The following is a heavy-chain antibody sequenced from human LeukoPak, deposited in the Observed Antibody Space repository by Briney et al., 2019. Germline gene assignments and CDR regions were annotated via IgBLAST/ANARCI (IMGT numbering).Heavy chain of an antibody. CDR3: ATTYGDPSVDV. Sequence: SQTLSLTCTVSGGSISSGGYYWTWIRQRPGKGLEWIGYIFYSGNTYYNPSLRSRVTISVDTSKSQFSLKLSSVTAADTAVYYCATTYGDPSVDVWGQGTTVTVSS. CDR1: GGSISSGGYY. D-gene: IGHD4-17*01. V-gene: IGHV4-31*03. CDR2: IFYSGNT. J-gene: IGHJ6*02.